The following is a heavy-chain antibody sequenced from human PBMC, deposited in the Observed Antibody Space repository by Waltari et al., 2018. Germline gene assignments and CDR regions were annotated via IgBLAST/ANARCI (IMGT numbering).Heavy chain of an antibody. CDR2: VKDDGRSI. CDR1: GFTFRRHG. CDR3: ARDLYHAMDV. Sequence: EVRLVESGGGLVQPGGSLRLSCAASGFTFRRHGLHWVRQVPGKGLVWVARVKDDGRSISNAGSVKGRFSIARDNAKNMLYLQRNSLRAEDTAVYYCARDLYHAMDVCGQGTTVIVSS. J-gene: IGHJ6*02. V-gene: IGHV3-74*01.